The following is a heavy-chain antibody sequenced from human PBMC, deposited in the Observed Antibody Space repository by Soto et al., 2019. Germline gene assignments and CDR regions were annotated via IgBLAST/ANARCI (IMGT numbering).Heavy chain of an antibody. J-gene: IGHJ6*02. V-gene: IGHV4-4*02. CDR3: ARVGYCSGGSCRQDYYYYGMDV. CDR1: GGSISSSNW. CDR2: IYHSGST. Sequence: QVQLQESGPGLVKPSGTLSLTCAVSGGSISSSNWWSWVRQPPGKGLEWIGEIYHSGSTNYNPSLKSRVTISVDKSKIQFSLKLSSVTAADTAVYYCARVGYCSGGSCRQDYYYYGMDVWGQGTTVTVSS. D-gene: IGHD2-15*01.